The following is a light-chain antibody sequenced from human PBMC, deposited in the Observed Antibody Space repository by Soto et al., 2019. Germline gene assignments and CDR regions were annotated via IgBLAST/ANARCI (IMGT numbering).Light chain of an antibody. CDR2: DAS. CDR3: QQRSNWLLT. J-gene: IGKJ4*01. Sequence: EIVLTQSPDTLSLSPGERATLSCRASQSVSSYLAWYQQKPGQAPRLLIYDASNRAPGIPARFSGSGSGTDFTLTISSLEPEDFAVYYCQQRSNWLLTFGGGTKVEIK. V-gene: IGKV3-11*01. CDR1: QSVSSY.